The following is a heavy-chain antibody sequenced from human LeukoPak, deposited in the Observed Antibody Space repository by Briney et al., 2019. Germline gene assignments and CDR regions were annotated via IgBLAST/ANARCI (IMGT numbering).Heavy chain of an antibody. CDR1: GFTFSSYG. CDR3: ARAERNTGVFDY. D-gene: IGHD1-1*01. J-gene: IGHJ4*02. CDR2: IQNDGSNK. V-gene: IGHV3-30*02. Sequence: GGSLRLSCVVSGFTFSSYGIHWVRQAPGKGLEWVAFIQNDGSNKYYTDSVKGRFTISRDNSRNTLFLQVNSLRAEDTAVYYCARAERNTGVFDYWGQGTLVTVSS.